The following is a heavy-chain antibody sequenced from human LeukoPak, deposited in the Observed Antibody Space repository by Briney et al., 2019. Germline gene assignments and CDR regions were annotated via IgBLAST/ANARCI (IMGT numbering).Heavy chain of an antibody. CDR2: ISWNSGSI. V-gene: IGHV3-9*01. D-gene: IGHD4-17*01. Sequence: GGSLRLSCAASGFTFDDYAMHWVRQAPGKGLEWASGISWNSGSIGYADSVKGRFTISRDNAKNSLYLQMNSLRAEDTALYYCAKADYGDYYFDYWGQGTLVTVSS. J-gene: IGHJ4*02. CDR1: GFTFDDYA. CDR3: AKADYGDYYFDY.